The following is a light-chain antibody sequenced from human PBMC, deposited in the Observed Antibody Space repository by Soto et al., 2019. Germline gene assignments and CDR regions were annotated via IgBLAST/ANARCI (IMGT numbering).Light chain of an antibody. CDR3: QQYDNLPIT. J-gene: IGKJ4*01. Sequence: DIQMTQSPSSLSASVGDRVTITCQASQVISNYLKWYQQKPGKAPKLLIYDASNLETGVPSRFSGSGSGTDFTFTISSLQPEDIATYYCQQYDNLPITFGGGTKVEIK. CDR1: QVISNY. CDR2: DAS. V-gene: IGKV1-33*01.